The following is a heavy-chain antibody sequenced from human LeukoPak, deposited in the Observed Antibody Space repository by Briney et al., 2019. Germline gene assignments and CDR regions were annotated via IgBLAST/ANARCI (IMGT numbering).Heavy chain of an antibody. J-gene: IGHJ4*02. V-gene: IGHV3-15*01. Sequence: PGGSLRLSCAASGFTFSSYAMSWVRQAPGKGLEWVGRIKSKTDGGTTDYAAPVKGRFTISRDDSKNTLYLQMNSLKTEDTAVYYCTTVFFLYSSSPFDYWGQGTLVTVSS. CDR2: IKSKTDGGTT. CDR3: TTVFFLYSSSPFDY. D-gene: IGHD6-13*01. CDR1: GFTFSSYA.